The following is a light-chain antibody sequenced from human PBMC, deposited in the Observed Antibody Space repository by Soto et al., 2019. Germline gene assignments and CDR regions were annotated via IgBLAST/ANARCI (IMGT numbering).Light chain of an antibody. Sequence: QTVVTQEPSLTVSPGGTVTLTCAFSTGAVTSDNSPNWIQQKPGQAPRPLIYGTSDKHSWTPARFSGSLLGDKAALTLSGVQPEDEDEYYCLLHYGDGELFGGGTQLTVL. CDR3: LLHYGDGEL. CDR1: TGAVTSDNS. V-gene: IGLV7-43*01. CDR2: GTS. J-gene: IGLJ2*01.